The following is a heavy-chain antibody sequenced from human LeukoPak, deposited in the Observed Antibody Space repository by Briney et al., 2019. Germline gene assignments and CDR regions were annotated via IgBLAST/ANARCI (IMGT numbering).Heavy chain of an antibody. Sequence: SETLSLTCTVSGGSISSGRYYWSWIRQPAGKGLEWIGRIYTSGSTQYNPSLKSRVTISLDTSKNQFSLKLSSVTAADTAVYYCARADDYGLYFDYWGQETLVTVSS. J-gene: IGHJ4*02. CDR2: IYTSGST. D-gene: IGHD4-17*01. V-gene: IGHV4-61*02. CDR1: GGSISSGRYY. CDR3: ARADDYGLYFDY.